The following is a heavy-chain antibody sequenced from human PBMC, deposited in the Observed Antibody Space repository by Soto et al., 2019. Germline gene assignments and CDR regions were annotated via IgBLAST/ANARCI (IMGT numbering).Heavy chain of an antibody. D-gene: IGHD3-3*01. CDR3: ARHAPGDDGVGIPPINWFDP. CDR1: GGSLTSGSYY. J-gene: IGHJ5*02. Sequence: PSETLSLTCTVSGGSLTSGSYYWSWIRQPTGKGLEWIGNIYYRGSTNYNPSLKSRVTISVDTSKNQFSLKLSSVTAADTAVYYCARHAPGDDGVGIPPINWFDPWGQGTLVTVSS. CDR2: IYYRGST. V-gene: IGHV4-61*01.